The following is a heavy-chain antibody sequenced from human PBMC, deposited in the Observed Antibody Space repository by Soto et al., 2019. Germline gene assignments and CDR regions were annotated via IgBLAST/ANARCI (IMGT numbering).Heavy chain of an antibody. V-gene: IGHV3-30*18. CDR3: AKDPRLDILTGPFDY. J-gene: IGHJ4*02. D-gene: IGHD3-9*01. CDR1: GFTFSSYG. CDR2: ISYDGSNK. Sequence: QVQLVESGGGVVQPGRSLRLSCAASGFTFSSYGMHWVRQAPGKGLEWVAVISYDGSNKYYADSVKGRFTISRDNSKNTLYLQMNSLRAEDMAVYYCAKDPRLDILTGPFDYWGQGTLVTVSS.